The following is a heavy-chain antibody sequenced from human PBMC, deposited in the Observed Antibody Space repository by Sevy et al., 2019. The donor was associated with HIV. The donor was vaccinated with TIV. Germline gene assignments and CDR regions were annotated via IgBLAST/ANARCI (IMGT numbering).Heavy chain of an antibody. CDR2: ISSSSSTI. J-gene: IGHJ6*02. D-gene: IGHD3-10*01. Sequence: GGCLRLSCAASGFTFSSYSMNWVRQAPGKGLEWVSYISSSSSTIYYADSVKGRITISRDNAKNSLYLQMSSLRADDTALYYCARVPSTGRYGMDVWGQGTTVTVS. CDR1: GFTFSSYS. V-gene: IGHV3-48*01. CDR3: ARVPSTGRYGMDV.